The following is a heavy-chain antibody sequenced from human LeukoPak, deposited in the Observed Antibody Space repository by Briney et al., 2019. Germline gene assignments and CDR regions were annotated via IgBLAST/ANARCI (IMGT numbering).Heavy chain of an antibody. CDR2: IYTSEST. J-gene: IGHJ4*02. V-gene: IGHV4-4*07. CDR1: GGSISSYY. D-gene: IGHD1-1*01. Sequence: PSETLSLTCTVSGGSISSYYWSWIRQPAGKGLEWIGRIYTSESTNYNPSLKSRVTMSVDTSKNQFSLKLTSVTAADTAVYYCARDRPTTGTAAFGDYWGQGTLVTVPS. CDR3: ARDRPTTGTAAFGDY.